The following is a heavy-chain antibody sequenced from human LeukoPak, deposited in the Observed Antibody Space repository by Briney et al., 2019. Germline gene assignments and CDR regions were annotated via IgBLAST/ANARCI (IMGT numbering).Heavy chain of an antibody. CDR1: GFTFSSYA. J-gene: IGHJ4*02. CDR2: ISYDGSNK. V-gene: IGHV3-30-3*01. Sequence: GGSLRLSCAASGFTFSSYAMHRVRQAPGKGLEWVAVISYDGSNKYYADSVKGRFTISRDNSKNTLYLQMNSLRAEDTAVYYCARDWAMGSWHYFDYWGQGTLVTVSS. D-gene: IGHD6-13*01. CDR3: ARDWAMGSWHYFDY.